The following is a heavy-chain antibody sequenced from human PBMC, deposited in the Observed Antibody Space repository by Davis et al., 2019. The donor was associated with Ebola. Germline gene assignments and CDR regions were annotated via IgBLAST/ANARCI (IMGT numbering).Heavy chain of an antibody. V-gene: IGHV3-48*01. CDR3: ATYCGGDWGYAFDI. D-gene: IGHD2-21*02. J-gene: IGHJ3*02. CDR1: GFLFSSYS. Sequence: GESLKISCAASGFLFSSYSMNWVRQAPGKGLDWLSYISGNSKTIYYADSVKGRFTVSRDNAKNSLYLQMNSLRAEDTAVYYCATYCGGDWGYAFDIWGQGTMVTVSS. CDR2: ISGNSKTI.